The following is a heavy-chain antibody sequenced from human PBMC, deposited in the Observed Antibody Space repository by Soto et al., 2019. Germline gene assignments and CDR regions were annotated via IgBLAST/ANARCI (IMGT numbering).Heavy chain of an antibody. Sequence: GGSLRLSCAASGFTVSSNYMSWVRQAPGKGLEWVSVIYSGGSTYYADSVKGRFTISRHNSKNTLYLQMNSLRAEDTAVYYCARELGDGYNRYGAYYFDYWGQGTLVTVSS. J-gene: IGHJ4*02. D-gene: IGHD3-16*01. CDR1: GFTVSSNY. V-gene: IGHV3-53*04. CDR3: ARELGDGYNRYGAYYFDY. CDR2: IYSGGST.